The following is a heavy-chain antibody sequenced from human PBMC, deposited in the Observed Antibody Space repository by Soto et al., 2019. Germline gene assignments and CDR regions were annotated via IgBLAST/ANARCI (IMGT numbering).Heavy chain of an antibody. CDR2: ISGSGGST. D-gene: IGHD1-26*01. J-gene: IGHJ4*02. CDR3: ARRGSGSYYDY. V-gene: IGHV3-23*01. CDR1: GFTFSSYA. Sequence: GGSLILSCAASGFTFSSYAMNWVRQAPGKGLEWVSVISGSGGSTYYADSVKGRFTISRDNSKNTLYLQMNSLRAEDTAVYYCARRGSGSYYDYWGQGTLVTVSS.